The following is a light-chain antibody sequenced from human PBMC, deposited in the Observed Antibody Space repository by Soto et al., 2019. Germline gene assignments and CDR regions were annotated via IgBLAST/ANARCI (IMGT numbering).Light chain of an antibody. CDR3: QSYDSMLSGSGV. V-gene: IGLV1-40*01. J-gene: IGLJ2*01. CDR1: SSNIGAGYD. Sequence: QSALTQPPSVSGAPGQRVTISCTGSSSNIGAGYDVHWYQQLPGTAPKLLIYGNSNRPSGVSDRFSGSKSGTSASLAITGLRAEDEADYYCQSYDSMLSGSGVFGGGTQLTVL. CDR2: GNS.